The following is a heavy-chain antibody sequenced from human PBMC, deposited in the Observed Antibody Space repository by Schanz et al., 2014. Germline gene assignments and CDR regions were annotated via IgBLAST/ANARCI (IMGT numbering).Heavy chain of an antibody. D-gene: IGHD4-17*01. CDR1: GFTFSSYA. CDR2: ISGVGGTT. V-gene: IGHV3-23*04. Sequence: EVQLVESGGGLVQPGGSLRLSCVASGFTFSSYAMSWVRQAPGKGLEWVSAISGVGGTTYYADSVKGRFTISRDNSKNTLYLQMNSLRVEDTAVYYCARVLGGDEGLDQWGQGTLVTVSS. J-gene: IGHJ4*02. CDR3: ARVLGGDEGLDQ.